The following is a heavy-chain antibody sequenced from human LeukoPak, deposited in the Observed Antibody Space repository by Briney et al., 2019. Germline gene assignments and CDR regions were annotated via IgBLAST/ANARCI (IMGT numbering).Heavy chain of an antibody. D-gene: IGHD3-10*01. J-gene: IGHJ6*03. Sequence: GGSLRLSCAASGFTVSSNYMSWVRQAPGKGLEWVSVIYSGGSTYYADSVKGRFIISRDNFKNTLYLQMNSLRAEDTAVYYCARGATMVRGVITYMDVWGKGTTVTVSS. CDR2: IYSGGST. CDR1: GFTVSSNY. CDR3: ARGATMVRGVITYMDV. V-gene: IGHV3-66*02.